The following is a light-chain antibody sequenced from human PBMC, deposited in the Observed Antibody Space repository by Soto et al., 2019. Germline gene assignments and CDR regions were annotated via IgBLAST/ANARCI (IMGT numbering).Light chain of an antibody. V-gene: IGKV2-30*01. J-gene: IGKJ1*01. CDR3: MQGTHWPWT. CDR1: QTLLYSDGNTY. Sequence: DVVMTQSPLSLPVTLGQPASISCRSSQTLLYSDGNTYLIWFQQRPGQSPRRLIYNVSNRDSGVPDRFSGSGSGTDFTLKISRGEAEDVGLYYCMQGTHWPWTFGQGTKVEIK. CDR2: NVS.